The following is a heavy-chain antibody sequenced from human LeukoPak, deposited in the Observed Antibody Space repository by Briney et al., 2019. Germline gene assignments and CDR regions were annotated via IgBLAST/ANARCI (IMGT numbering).Heavy chain of an antibody. CDR2: IKHDGSEK. Sequence: GGSLRLSCAASGFTFSMYWMSWVRQAPWKGLEWVANIKHDGSEKFYVDSVKGRFIISRDNAKNSLFLQLNSLRDEDTAVYYCARITGIEAAGDYWGQGTLVTVSS. D-gene: IGHD6-25*01. CDR1: GFTFSMYW. J-gene: IGHJ4*02. CDR3: ARITGIEAAGDY. V-gene: IGHV3-7*04.